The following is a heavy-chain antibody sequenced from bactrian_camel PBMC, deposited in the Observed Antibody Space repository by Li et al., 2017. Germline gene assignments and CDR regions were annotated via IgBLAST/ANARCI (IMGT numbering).Heavy chain of an antibody. CDR1: GVEFRRYY. CDR2: INTGGSYT. V-gene: IGHV3S1*01. Sequence: HVQLVESGGRLVQPGASLTLSCVVSGVEFRRYYMYRFRQAPGKGLESVAEINTGGSYTQYAGSVKGRFTVSRDDAKNTLLLKMDGLKTEDTTVYYCAISTSVRGQGTQVTVS. CDR3: AISTSV. D-gene: IGHD1*01. J-gene: IGHJ4*01.